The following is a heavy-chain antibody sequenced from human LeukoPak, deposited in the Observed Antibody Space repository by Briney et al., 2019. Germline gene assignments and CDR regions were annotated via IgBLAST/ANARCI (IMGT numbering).Heavy chain of an antibody. CDR2: IYPGDSDT. CDR1: GYSFTSYW. Sequence: GESLQISCKRSGYSFTSYWIGWVRQMPGKGLEWMGIIYPGDSDTRYSPSFQGQVTISADKSISTAYLQWSSLKASDTAMYYCARRKYCSSISCYPFDYWDQGTLVTVSS. CDR3: ARRKYCSSISCYPFDY. D-gene: IGHD2-2*01. J-gene: IGHJ4*02. V-gene: IGHV5-51*01.